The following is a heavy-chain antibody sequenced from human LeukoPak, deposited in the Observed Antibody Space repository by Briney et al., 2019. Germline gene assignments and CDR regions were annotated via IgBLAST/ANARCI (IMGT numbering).Heavy chain of an antibody. V-gene: IGHV4-59*01. J-gene: IGHJ4*02. CDR1: GGSLSSYY. CDR3: ARGEGGSADY. CDR2: IYYSGST. D-gene: IGHD1-26*01. Sequence: SETLSLTCPVAGGSLSSYYWSWIRQPPGEGLEWIGYIYYSGSTNYNPSLKSRVTISVDTSKNQFSLKLSSVTAADTAVYYCARGEGGSADYWGQGTLVTVSS.